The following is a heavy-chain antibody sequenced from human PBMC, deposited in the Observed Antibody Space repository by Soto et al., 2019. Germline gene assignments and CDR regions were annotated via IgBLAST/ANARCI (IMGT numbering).Heavy chain of an antibody. CDR1: GFTFSSYA. CDR2: ISYDGSNK. J-gene: IGHJ3*02. CDR3: ARDRPYYDSSGYYRWSDAFDI. Sequence: GGSLRLSCAASGFTFSSYAMHWVRQAPGKGLEWVAVISYDGSNKYYADSVKGRFTISRDNSKNTLYLQMNSLRAEDTAVYYCARDRPYYDSSGYYRWSDAFDIWGQGTMVTVSS. D-gene: IGHD3-22*01. V-gene: IGHV3-30-3*01.